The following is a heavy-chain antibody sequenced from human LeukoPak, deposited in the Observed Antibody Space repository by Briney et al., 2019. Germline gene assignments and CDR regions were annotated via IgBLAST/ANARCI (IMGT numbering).Heavy chain of an antibody. CDR1: GGSFSGYY. J-gene: IGHJ5*02. D-gene: IGHD2-2*01. CDR3: ARVQAVAVPAAKGRAWFDP. CDR2: INHSGST. V-gene: IGHV4-34*01. Sequence: PSETLSLTCAVYGGSFSGYYWSWIRQPPGKGLEWIGEINHSGSTNYNPSLKSRVTISVDTSKNQFSLKLSSVTAADTAVYYCARVQAVAVPAAKGRAWFDPWGQGTLVTVSS.